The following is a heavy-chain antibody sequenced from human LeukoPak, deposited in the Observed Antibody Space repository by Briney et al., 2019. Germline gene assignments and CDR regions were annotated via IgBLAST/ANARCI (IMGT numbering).Heavy chain of an antibody. J-gene: IGHJ5*02. CDR1: GFSFNEFT. V-gene: IGHV3-43*01. D-gene: IGHD2-8*02. Sequence: GGSLRLSCAASGFSFNEFTMHWLRQAPGKGLEWVAVIAYDGDPTFYADSVKGRFTVSRDNSKNSLFLQMNSLKTDDTACYYCAKDGHYCTATACFSSWFDPWGQGTLVTVSS. CDR2: IAYDGDPT. CDR3: AKDGHYCTATACFSSWFDP.